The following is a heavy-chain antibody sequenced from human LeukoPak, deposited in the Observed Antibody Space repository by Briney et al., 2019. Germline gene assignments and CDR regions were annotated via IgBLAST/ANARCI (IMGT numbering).Heavy chain of an antibody. J-gene: IGHJ4*02. CDR1: GFTFGDYA. D-gene: IGHD5-12*01. Sequence: GGSLRLSCTASGFTFGDYAMSWFRQAPGKGLEWVSSISSSSSYIYYADSVKGRFTISRDNAKNSLYLQMNSLRAEDTAVYYCATSPGSGYEFNWGQGTLVTVSS. CDR3: ATSPGSGYEFN. CDR2: ISSSSSYI. V-gene: IGHV3-21*01.